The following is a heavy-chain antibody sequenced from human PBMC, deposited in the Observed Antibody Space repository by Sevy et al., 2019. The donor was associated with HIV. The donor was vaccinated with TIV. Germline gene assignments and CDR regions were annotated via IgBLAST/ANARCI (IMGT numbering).Heavy chain of an antibody. CDR3: ATSRSGYFGSSGYYIY. V-gene: IGHV5-51*01. CDR2: IYPDDSET. D-gene: IGHD3-22*01. CDR1: GYSFTSHW. Sequence: GESLKISCEGSGYSFTSHWIGWVRHMPGKGLEWLVIIYPDDSETIYSPSFQGQVTFSADKSISTAYVQWSSLKAWHTATYYCATSRSGYFGSSGYYIYWGQGSMVTVSS. J-gene: IGHJ4*02.